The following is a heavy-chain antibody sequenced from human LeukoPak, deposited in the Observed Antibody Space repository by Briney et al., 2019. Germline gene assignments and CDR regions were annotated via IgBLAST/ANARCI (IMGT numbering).Heavy chain of an antibody. D-gene: IGHD5-24*01. CDR2: ISSSGSAK. J-gene: IGHJ4*02. Sequence: GGSLRLSCVVSAFRSSDYEMNWVRQAPGKGLEWVSYISSSGSAKYHADSVKGRFTISRDNAKNALYLQMNSLRAEDTAVYYCARARAATTRGFDYWGQGTLVTVSS. V-gene: IGHV3-48*03. CDR3: ARARAATTRGFDY. CDR1: AFRSSDYE.